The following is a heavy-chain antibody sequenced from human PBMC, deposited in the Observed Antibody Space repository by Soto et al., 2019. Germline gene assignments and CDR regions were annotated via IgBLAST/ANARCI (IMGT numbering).Heavy chain of an antibody. D-gene: IGHD5-12*01. CDR1: GGSISSHY. V-gene: IGHV4-59*11. CDR2: IYYSGST. Sequence: SETLSLTCTVSGGSISSHYWSWIRQPPGKGLEWIGYIYYSGSTNYNPSLKSRVTISVDTSKNQFSLKLSSVTAADTAVYYCAREIRYSGYDWDYGMDVWGQGTTVTVSS. J-gene: IGHJ6*02. CDR3: AREIRYSGYDWDYGMDV.